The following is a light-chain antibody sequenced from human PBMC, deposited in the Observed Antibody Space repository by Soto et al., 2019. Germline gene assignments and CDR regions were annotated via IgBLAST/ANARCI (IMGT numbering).Light chain of an antibody. V-gene: IGKV3-20*01. CDR2: GVS. Sequence: EVVLTKSPGTLSLSPGERATLSCRASQSGSDSYLAWYQQKPGQPPRLLIYGVSSRAYGIPDRFSGSGSGTDFTLTISRLEPEDFAVYYCQHYGYPQWTFGQGTKVDI. CDR1: QSGSDSY. J-gene: IGKJ1*01. CDR3: QHYGYPQWT.